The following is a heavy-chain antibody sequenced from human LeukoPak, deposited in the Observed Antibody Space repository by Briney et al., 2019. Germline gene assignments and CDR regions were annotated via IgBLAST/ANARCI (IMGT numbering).Heavy chain of an antibody. D-gene: IGHD3-22*01. CDR2: IYPGDSNT. CDR1: GYIFISYW. Sequence: GESLKISCKGSGYIFISYWIGWVRQMPGKGLEWMGIIYPGDSNTRYSPSFQGQVTISADRSISTAYLQWSSLKASDTAIYYCARSSSYYDSSAYPPRRHNWFDPWGQGTRVTVSS. V-gene: IGHV5-51*01. CDR3: ARSSSYYDSSAYPPRRHNWFDP. J-gene: IGHJ5*02.